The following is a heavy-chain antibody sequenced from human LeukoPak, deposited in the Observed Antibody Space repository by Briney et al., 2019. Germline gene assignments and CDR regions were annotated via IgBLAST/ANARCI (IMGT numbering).Heavy chain of an antibody. CDR2: ISYDGSNQ. CDR1: GFTFSSYG. Sequence: GGSLRLSCAASGFTFSSYGMHWVRQAPGKGLEWVAVISYDGSNQYYADSVKGRFTISRDNSKNMLYLQMNSLRAEDTAVYYCAKPTAGTDAFDIWGQGTMVTVSS. V-gene: IGHV3-30*18. D-gene: IGHD6-13*01. CDR3: AKPTAGTDAFDI. J-gene: IGHJ3*02.